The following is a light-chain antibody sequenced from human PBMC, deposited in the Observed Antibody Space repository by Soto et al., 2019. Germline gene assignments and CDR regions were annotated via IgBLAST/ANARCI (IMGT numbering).Light chain of an antibody. J-gene: IGLJ1*01. CDR3: SSYTSSSTDV. V-gene: IGLV2-14*01. Sequence: QSALTQPAPVSGSPGQSITISCTGTSSDVGGYDHVSWYQHHPGKAPKLTIYEVSNRPSGVSNRFSGSKSGNTASLTISGLQAEDEAEYYCSSYTSSSTDVFGTGTKVTVL. CDR2: EVS. CDR1: SSDVGGYDH.